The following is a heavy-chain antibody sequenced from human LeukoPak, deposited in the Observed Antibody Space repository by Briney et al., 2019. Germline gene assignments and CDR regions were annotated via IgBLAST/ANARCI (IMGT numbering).Heavy chain of an antibody. V-gene: IGHV3-74*01. Sequence: GGSLRLSCVTSGFSFDDYAMHWVRQAPGKGLVWVSRINSDGSSTSYADSVKGRFTISRDNAKNTLYLQMNSLRAEDTAVYYCARVAAVASGPFIDYWGQGTLVTVSS. CDR2: INSDGSST. CDR1: GFSFDDYA. CDR3: ARVAAVASGPFIDY. D-gene: IGHD6-19*01. J-gene: IGHJ4*02.